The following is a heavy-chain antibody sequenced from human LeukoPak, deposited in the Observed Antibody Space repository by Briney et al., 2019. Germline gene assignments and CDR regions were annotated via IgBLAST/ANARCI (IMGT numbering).Heavy chain of an antibody. CDR3: ARDRRFGELLFPDDY. D-gene: IGHD3-10*01. Sequence: GASVKVSCKASGYTFTGYYMHWVRQAPGQGLEWMGWINPISGGTNYAQKFQGRVTMTRDTSISTAYMELRSLRSDDTAVYYCARDRRFGELLFPDDYWGQGTLVTVSS. CDR1: GYTFTGYY. V-gene: IGHV1-2*02. CDR2: INPISGGT. J-gene: IGHJ4*02.